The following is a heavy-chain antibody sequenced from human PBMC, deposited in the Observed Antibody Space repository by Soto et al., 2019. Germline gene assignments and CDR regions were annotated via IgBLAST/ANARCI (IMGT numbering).Heavy chain of an antibody. V-gene: IGHV3-30*18. Sequence: GGSLRLSCAASGFTFSASGFHWVRQAPGKGLEWVAVISYDGYNQYCADPVKGRFTVSRDNSRNTVYLQMNSLRGEDTAVYYCAKGSAVRPKMYYDFWSGADYWGQGTLVTVSS. CDR3: AKGSAVRPKMYYDFWSGADY. D-gene: IGHD3-3*01. J-gene: IGHJ4*02. CDR1: GFTFSASG. CDR2: ISYDGYNQ.